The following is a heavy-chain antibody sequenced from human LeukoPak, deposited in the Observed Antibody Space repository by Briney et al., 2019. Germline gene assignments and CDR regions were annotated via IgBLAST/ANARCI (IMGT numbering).Heavy chain of an antibody. Sequence: PSQTLSLTCTVSGGSISSGSYYWSWIRQPAGKGLEWIGSIYYSGSTYYNPSLKSRVTISVDTSKNQFSLKLSSVTAADTAVYYCATEVRGTDYWGQGTLVTVSS. J-gene: IGHJ4*02. CDR2: IYYSGST. CDR1: GGSISSGSYY. V-gene: IGHV4-61*02. CDR3: ATEVRGTDY.